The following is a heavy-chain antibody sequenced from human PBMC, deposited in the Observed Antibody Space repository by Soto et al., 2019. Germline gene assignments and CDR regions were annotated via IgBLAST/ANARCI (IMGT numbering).Heavy chain of an antibody. D-gene: IGHD3-10*01. J-gene: IGHJ4*02. CDR1: GFTFSSYG. V-gene: IGHV3-30*18. CDR2: ISYDGSNK. CDR3: AKDTGYFDY. Sequence: VGSLRLSCAASGFTFSSYGMHWVRQAPGKGLEWVAVISYDGSNKYYADSVKGRFTISRDNSKNTLYLQMNSLRAEDTAVYYCAKDTGYFDYWGQGTLVTVSS.